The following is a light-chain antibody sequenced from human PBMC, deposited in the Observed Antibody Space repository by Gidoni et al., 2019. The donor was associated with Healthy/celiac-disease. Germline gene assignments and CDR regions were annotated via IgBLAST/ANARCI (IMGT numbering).Light chain of an antibody. CDR2: EVS. CDR3: SSYTSSSTLVYV. V-gene: IGLV2-14*01. Sequence: TISCTGTSSDVGGYNYVSWYQQHPGKAPKLMIYEVSNRPSGVSNRFSGSKSGNTASLTISGLQAEDEADYYCSSYTSSSTLVYVFGTGTKVTVL. J-gene: IGLJ1*01. CDR1: SSDVGGYNY.